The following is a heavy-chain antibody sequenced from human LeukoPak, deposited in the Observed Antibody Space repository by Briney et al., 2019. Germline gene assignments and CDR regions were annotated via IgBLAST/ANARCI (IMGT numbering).Heavy chain of an antibody. CDR1: GGTFSSYA. Sequence: GASVKVSCKASGGTFSSYAISWVRQAPGQGLEWMGGIIPIFGTANYAQKFQGRVTITADESTSTAYMELSSLRSEDTAVYYCARARDSGSYGDYYYYGMDVWGQGTAVTVSS. CDR2: IIPIFGTA. CDR3: ARARDSGSYGDYYYYGMDV. D-gene: IGHD1-26*01. V-gene: IGHV1-69*01. J-gene: IGHJ6*02.